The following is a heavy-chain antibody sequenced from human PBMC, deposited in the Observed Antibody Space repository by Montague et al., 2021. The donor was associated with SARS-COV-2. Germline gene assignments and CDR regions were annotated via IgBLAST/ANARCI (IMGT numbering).Heavy chain of an antibody. CDR2: IYYSGST. J-gene: IGHJ2*01. D-gene: IGHD2-2*02. CDR3: AGRVVVRAAIRHWYFDL. Sequence: SETLSLTCTVSGGSISSSSYYWGWLRPPPGQGLEWIGCIYYSGSTYYTPSLQSRATISADTSKNQFSLKLSSVTAADTAVYYGAGRVVVRAAIRHWYFDLWGRGTLVTVSS. CDR1: GGSISSSSYY. V-gene: IGHV4-39*01.